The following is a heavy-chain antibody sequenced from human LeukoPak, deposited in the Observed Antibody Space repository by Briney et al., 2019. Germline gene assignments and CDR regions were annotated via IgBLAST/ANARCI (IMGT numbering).Heavy chain of an antibody. J-gene: IGHJ3*02. CDR1: GFTFSSYA. CDR3: ARGEHYDSSGYYYAGDAFDI. Sequence: GGSLRLSCVASGFTFSSYAMHWVRQAPGKGLERVAVISYDGSNKSYADSVKGRFTISRDNSKNTRYLQMNSLRAEDTAVYYCARGEHYDSSGYYYAGDAFDIWGQGTMVTVSS. D-gene: IGHD3-22*01. CDR2: ISYDGSNK. V-gene: IGHV3-30*04.